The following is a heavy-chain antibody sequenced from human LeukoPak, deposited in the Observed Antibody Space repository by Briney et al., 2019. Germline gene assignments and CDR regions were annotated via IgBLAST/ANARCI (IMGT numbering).Heavy chain of an antibody. J-gene: IGHJ4*02. D-gene: IGHD3-10*01. CDR3: ARGYYYVSGSYSFFDY. Sequence: ASETLSLTCTVSGGSISSSSYYWGWIRQPPGKGLECIGNIYYTGTTYYNPSLKSRVTISVDTSKNQFSLKLSSVTAADTAVYYCARGYYYVSGSYSFFDYWGQGTLVTVSS. V-gene: IGHV4-39*01. CDR2: IYYTGTT. CDR1: GGSISSSSYY.